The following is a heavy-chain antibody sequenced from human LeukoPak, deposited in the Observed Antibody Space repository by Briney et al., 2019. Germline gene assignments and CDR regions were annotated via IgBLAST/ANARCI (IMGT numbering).Heavy chain of an antibody. V-gene: IGHV3-21*01. J-gene: IGHJ4*02. D-gene: IGHD3-16*01. CDR2: ITSGSSYI. Sequence: AGGSLRLSCAASGFSFSTYNMSWVRQAPGQRLEWVSSITSGSSYIYYADSVKGRFTISRDNAKSSLYLQMNSLRAEDTAVYYCARVRWGGLYYFDYWGQGTLVTVSS. CDR1: GFSFSTYN. CDR3: ARVRWGGLYYFDY.